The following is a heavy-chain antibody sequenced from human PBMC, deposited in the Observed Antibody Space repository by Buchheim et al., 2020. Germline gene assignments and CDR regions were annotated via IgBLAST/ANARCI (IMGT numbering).Heavy chain of an antibody. Sequence: QVQLVESGGGLVKPGGSLRLSCAASGFTFSDYYMSWIRQAPGKGLEWVSYISSSGSTIYYADSVKGRFTISRDNAKNSLYLQMNSLRADDTAVYYCARDLYYYDSSGYYGLGYYYGMDVWGQGTT. CDR3: ARDLYYYDSSGYYGLGYYYGMDV. CDR1: GFTFSDYY. D-gene: IGHD3-22*01. CDR2: ISSSGSTI. J-gene: IGHJ6*02. V-gene: IGHV3-11*01.